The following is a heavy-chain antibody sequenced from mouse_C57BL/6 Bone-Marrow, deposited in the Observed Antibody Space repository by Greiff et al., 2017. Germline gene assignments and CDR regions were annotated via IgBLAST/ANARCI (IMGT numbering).Heavy chain of an antibody. CDR1: GFNIKDDY. J-gene: IGHJ3*01. D-gene: IGHD2-4*01. CDR2: IDPENGDT. V-gene: IGHV14-4*01. CDR3: TTCDSAWFAY. Sequence: EVQLVESGAELVRPGASVKLSRTASGFNIKDDYMHWVKQRPEQGLEWIGWIDPENGDTEYASKFQGKATITADTSSNTAYLPLSSLTSEDTAVYYCTTCDSAWFAYWGQGTLVTVSA.